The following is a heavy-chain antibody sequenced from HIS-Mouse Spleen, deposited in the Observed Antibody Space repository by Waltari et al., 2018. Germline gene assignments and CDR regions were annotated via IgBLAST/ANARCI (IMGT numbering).Heavy chain of an antibody. Sequence: QLQLQESGPGLVKPSETLSLTCTVSGGSISSSSSSWGWIRQPPGKGLEGIGSIYYSGSTYYNPSLKSRVTISVDTSKNQFSLKLSSVTAADTAVYYCAREIPYSSSWYDWYFDLWGRGTLVTVSS. J-gene: IGHJ2*01. CDR2: IYYSGST. CDR3: AREIPYSSSWYDWYFDL. V-gene: IGHV4-39*07. CDR1: GGSISSSSSS. D-gene: IGHD6-13*01.